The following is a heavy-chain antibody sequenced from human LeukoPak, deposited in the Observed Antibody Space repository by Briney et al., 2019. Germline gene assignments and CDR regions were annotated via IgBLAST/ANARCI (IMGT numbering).Heavy chain of an antibody. CDR3: ARTHYYDILTGYYR. D-gene: IGHD3-9*01. J-gene: IGHJ4*02. V-gene: IGHV4-39*01. CDR2: IYSSGNT. Sequence: PSETLSLTCAVSGASISSSNYYWGWVRQSPGKGLEWIGNIYSSGNTYYNASLKSRVTMYIDTSKNQFSLKLSSVTAADTAVYYCARTHYYDILTGYYRWGRGTLVTVSS. CDR1: GASISSSNYY.